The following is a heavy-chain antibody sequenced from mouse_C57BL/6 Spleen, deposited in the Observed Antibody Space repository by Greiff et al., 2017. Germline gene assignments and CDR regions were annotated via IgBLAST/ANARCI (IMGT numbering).Heavy chain of an antibody. CDR2: IRSKSNNYAT. CDR3: VRHEDGNYGWYYFDY. CDR1: GFSFNTYA. V-gene: IGHV10-1*01. J-gene: IGHJ2*01. D-gene: IGHD2-1*01. Sequence: DVKLVESGGGLVQPKGSLKLSCAASGFSFNTYAMNWVRQAPGKGLEWVARIRSKSNNYATYYADSVKDRFTISRDDSESMLYLQMNNLKTEDTAMYYCVRHEDGNYGWYYFDYWGQGTTLTVSS.